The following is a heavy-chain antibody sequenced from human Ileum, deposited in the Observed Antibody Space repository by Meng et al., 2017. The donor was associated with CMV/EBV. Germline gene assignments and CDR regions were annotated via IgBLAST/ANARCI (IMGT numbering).Heavy chain of an antibody. J-gene: IGHJ6*02. Sequence: GESLKIPCAASGFTFSSYWMSWVRQAPGKGLEWVANIKQDGSEKYYVDSVKGRFTISRDNAKNSLYLQMNSLRAEDTAVYYCAREGCSSTSCYYYYYGMDVWGQGTTVTVSS. CDR2: IKQDGSEK. D-gene: IGHD2-2*01. CDR1: GFTFSSYW. CDR3: AREGCSSTSCYYYYYGMDV. V-gene: IGHV3-7*01.